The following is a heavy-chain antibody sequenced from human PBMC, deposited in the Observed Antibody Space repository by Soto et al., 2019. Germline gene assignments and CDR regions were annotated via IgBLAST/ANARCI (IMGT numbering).Heavy chain of an antibody. CDR2: IYYSGST. J-gene: IGHJ4*02. D-gene: IGHD3-16*02. Sequence: QVQLQESGPGLVKPSETLSLTCTVSGGSISSYYWSWIRQPPGKGLEWIGYIYYSGSTNYNPSLKSRVTISVDTSKNQFSLKLSSVTAADTAVYYCARHGRRDSYYDYIWGSYRVDEFDYWGQGTLVTVSS. CDR3: ARHGRRDSYYDYIWGSYRVDEFDY. CDR1: GGSISSYY. V-gene: IGHV4-59*08.